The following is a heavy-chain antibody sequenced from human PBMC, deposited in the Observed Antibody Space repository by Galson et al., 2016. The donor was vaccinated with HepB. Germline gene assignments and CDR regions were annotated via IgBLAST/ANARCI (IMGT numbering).Heavy chain of an antibody. D-gene: IGHD1/OR15-1a*01. CDR1: GFTVSNNY. Sequence: LRLSCAASGFTVSNNYMSWVRQAPGKGLEGVSVIYSGGRTYYTDSVKGRFTISRDSSKNTLYLQMNSLRAEDTAVYYCARHPQNNLWGQGTLVTVSS. J-gene: IGHJ4*02. CDR3: ARHPQNNL. V-gene: IGHV3-53*01. CDR2: IYSGGRT.